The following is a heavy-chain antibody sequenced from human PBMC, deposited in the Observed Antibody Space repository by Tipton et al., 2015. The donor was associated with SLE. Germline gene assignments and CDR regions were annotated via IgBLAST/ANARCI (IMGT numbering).Heavy chain of an antibody. Sequence: TLSLTCAVSGYSISSGYYWGWIRQPPRKGLEWIGSIYHSGSTYYNPSLKSRVTISVDTTKNQFSLKLSCVTAADTAVYYCARDSTVTSYFDYWGQGTLVTVSS. CDR2: IYHSGST. D-gene: IGHD4-17*01. CDR1: GYSISSGYY. J-gene: IGHJ4*02. V-gene: IGHV4-38-2*02. CDR3: ARDSTVTSYFDY.